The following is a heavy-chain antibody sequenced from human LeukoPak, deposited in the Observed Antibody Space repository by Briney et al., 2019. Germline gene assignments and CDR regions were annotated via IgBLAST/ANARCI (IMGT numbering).Heavy chain of an antibody. CDR1: GGSISSSSYY. J-gene: IGHJ3*02. CDR2: IYYSGST. CDR3: ARGEGGSYYSDAFDI. V-gene: IGHV4-39*07. Sequence: SETLSLTCTVSGGSISSSSYYWGWIRQPPGKGLEWIGSIYYSGSTYYNPSLKSRVTISVDTSKNQFSLKLSSVTAADTAVYYCARGEGGSYYSDAFDIWGQGTMVTVSS. D-gene: IGHD1-26*01.